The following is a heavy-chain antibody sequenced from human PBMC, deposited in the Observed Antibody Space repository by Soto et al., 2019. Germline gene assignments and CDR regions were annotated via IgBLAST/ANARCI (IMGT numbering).Heavy chain of an antibody. CDR1: GFTFSNAW. V-gene: IGHV3-15*01. D-gene: IGHD6-13*01. CDR2: IKSKTDGGTT. CDR3: TTEIIAAAAPGFDY. Sequence: GGSLRLSCAASGFTFSNAWMSWVRQAPGKGLEWVGRIKSKTDGGTTDYAAPVKGRFTISRDDSKNTLYLQMNSLKTEDTAVYYCTTEIIAAAAPGFDYWGQGTLVTVPS. J-gene: IGHJ4*02.